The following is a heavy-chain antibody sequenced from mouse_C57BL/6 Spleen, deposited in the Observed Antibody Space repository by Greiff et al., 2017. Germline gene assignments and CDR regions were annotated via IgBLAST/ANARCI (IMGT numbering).Heavy chain of an antibody. Sequence: EVKLMESGGGLVKPGGSLKLSCAASGFTFSSYAMSWVRQTPEKRLEWVATISDGGSYTYYPDNVKGRFTISRDNAKNNLYLQMSHLKSEDTAMYYCARDTVVPFAYWGQGTLVTVSA. V-gene: IGHV5-4*01. CDR1: GFTFSSYA. CDR3: ARDTVVPFAY. D-gene: IGHD1-1*01. CDR2: ISDGGSYT. J-gene: IGHJ3*01.